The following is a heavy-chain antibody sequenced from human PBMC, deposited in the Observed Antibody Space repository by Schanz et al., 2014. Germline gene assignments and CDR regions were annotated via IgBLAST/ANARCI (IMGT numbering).Heavy chain of an antibody. V-gene: IGHV3-64*04. CDR1: GFTFSTFA. J-gene: IGHJ3*02. Sequence: VQLVESGGDLVQPGGSLRLSCSASGFTFSTFAMHWVRQAPGKGLEYISAISGSGGSTYYADSVKGRFTISRDNSKNTLYLQMNSLRAEDTAVYYCAKGRFGELSAFDIWGQGTMVTVSS. D-gene: IGHD3-10*01. CDR3: AKGRFGELSAFDI. CDR2: ISGSGGST.